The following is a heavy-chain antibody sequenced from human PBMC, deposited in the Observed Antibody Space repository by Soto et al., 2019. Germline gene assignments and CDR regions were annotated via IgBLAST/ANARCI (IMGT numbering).Heavy chain of an antibody. CDR2: IWYDGSNK. V-gene: IGHV3-33*01. Sequence: GGSLRLSCAASGFTFSSYGMHWVRQAPGKGLEWVAVIWYDGSNKYYADSVKGRFTISRDNSKNTLYLQMNSLRAEDTAVYYCAREWKDCSSTSCYDHYYYGMDVWGQGTTVTVSS. J-gene: IGHJ6*02. D-gene: IGHD2-2*01. CDR3: AREWKDCSSTSCYDHYYYGMDV. CDR1: GFTFSSYG.